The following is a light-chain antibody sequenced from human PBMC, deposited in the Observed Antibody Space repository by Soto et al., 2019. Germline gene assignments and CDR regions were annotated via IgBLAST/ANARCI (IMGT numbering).Light chain of an antibody. CDR1: QDINSR. CDR2: AAS. V-gene: IGKV1-12*01. J-gene: IGKJ1*01. Sequence: DIQMTQSPSSVSAXVGDTVTITCRASQDINSRLAWFQQKPGRAPKYLIQAASILQSGFPSRFAGSGSGTDFTLTINTLQPEDFATYYCLQVKSFPRTFGQGTKVDIK. CDR3: LQVKSFPRT.